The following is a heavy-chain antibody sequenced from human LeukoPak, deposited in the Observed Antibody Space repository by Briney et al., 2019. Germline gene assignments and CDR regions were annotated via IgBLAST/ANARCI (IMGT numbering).Heavy chain of an antibody. CDR1: GFTFSDYY. Sequence: KSGGSLRLSCAASGFTFSDYYMSWIRQAPGKGLEWVSYISSSGSSIYYADSAEGRFTISRDNAKNSLYLQMDSLRAEDTAVYYCSRGQWLTNYYFDYWGQGTLVTVSS. V-gene: IGHV3-11*04. CDR3: SRGQWLTNYYFDY. D-gene: IGHD6-19*01. J-gene: IGHJ4*02. CDR2: ISSSGSSI.